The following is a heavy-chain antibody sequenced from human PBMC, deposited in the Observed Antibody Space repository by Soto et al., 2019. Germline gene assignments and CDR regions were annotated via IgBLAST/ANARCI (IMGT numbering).Heavy chain of an antibody. J-gene: IGHJ3*02. D-gene: IGHD3-10*01. V-gene: IGHV3-23*01. CDR1: GFTFSSYA. CDR3: AKSLGPLDAFDI. CDR2: ISGSGGST. Sequence: EVQLLESGGGLVQPGGSLRLSCAASGFTFSSYAMSWVRQAPGKGLVWVSAISGSGGSTNYADSVKGRFTISRDNSKNTLYLQMNSLRAEDTAVYYCAKSLGPLDAFDIWGQGTMVTVSS.